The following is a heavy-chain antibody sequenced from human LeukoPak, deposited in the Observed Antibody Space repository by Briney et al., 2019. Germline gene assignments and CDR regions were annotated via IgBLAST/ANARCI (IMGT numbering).Heavy chain of an antibody. CDR3: ARGPRIGPIDY. CDR2: INHSGST. Sequence: SETLSLTCAVYGGSFSGYYWSWIRQPPGKGLEWIGEINHSGSTNYNPSLKSRVTISVDRSKNQFSLKLSSVTAADTAVYYCARGPRIGPIDYWGQGTLVTVSS. V-gene: IGHV4-34*01. CDR1: GGSFSGYY. J-gene: IGHJ4*02. D-gene: IGHD2-15*01.